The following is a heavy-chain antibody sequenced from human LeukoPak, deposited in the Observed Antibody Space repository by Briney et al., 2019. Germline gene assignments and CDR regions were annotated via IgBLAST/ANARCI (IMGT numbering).Heavy chain of an antibody. D-gene: IGHD6-13*01. CDR3: AKSQGIAAAVTHFDY. CDR2: ISYDGSNK. J-gene: IGHJ4*02. Sequence: GRSLRLSCAASGFTFSSYGMHWVRQAPGKGLEWVAVISYDGSNKYYADSVKGRFTISRDNSKNTLYLQMNSLRAEDTAVYYCAKSQGIAAAVTHFDYWGQGTLVTVSS. CDR1: GFTFSSYG. V-gene: IGHV3-30*18.